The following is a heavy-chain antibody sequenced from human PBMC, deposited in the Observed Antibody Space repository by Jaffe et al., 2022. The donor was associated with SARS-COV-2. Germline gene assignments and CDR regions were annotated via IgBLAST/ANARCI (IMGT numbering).Heavy chain of an antibody. Sequence: VQLVESGGTLVQPGASLRLSCGASGFAFREFWMHWVRQRPGRGLEWVSRINGDGSITYYADSVKGRFTISRDNAKNTLYLQMNGLRVADTAKYYCVRDNSPGLALWGQGTQVNVSS. CDR2: INGDGSIT. CDR1: GFAFREFW. D-gene: IGHD1-26*01. J-gene: IGHJ1*01. CDR3: VRDNSPGLAL. V-gene: IGHV3-74*01.